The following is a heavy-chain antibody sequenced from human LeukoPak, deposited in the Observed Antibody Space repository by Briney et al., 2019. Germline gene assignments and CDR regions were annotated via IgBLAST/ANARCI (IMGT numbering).Heavy chain of an antibody. V-gene: IGHV3-23*01. J-gene: IGHJ4*02. Sequence: GGSLRLSCAASGFTFSSYGMSWVRQAPGKGLEWVSAISGSGGSTYYADSVKGRFTISRDNAKNSLYLQMNSLRAEDTAVYYCAREEYYYDSSGYYPSSIDYWGQGTLVTVSS. CDR1: GFTFSSYG. D-gene: IGHD3-22*01. CDR2: ISGSGGST. CDR3: AREEYYYDSSGYYPSSIDY.